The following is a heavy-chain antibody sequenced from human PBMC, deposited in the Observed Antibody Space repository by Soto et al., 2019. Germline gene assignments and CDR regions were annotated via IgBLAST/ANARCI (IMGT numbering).Heavy chain of an antibody. CDR1: GFTFSSYA. CDR3: EKDHDSSGYYEVGDY. D-gene: IGHD3-22*01. J-gene: IGHJ4*02. Sequence: EVQLLESGGGLVQPGGSLRLSCAASGFTFSSYAMSWVRQAPGKGLEWVSAISGSGGSTYYADSVKGRFTISRDNSTNTLYLQMNSLRAEDTAVYECEKDHDSSGYYEVGDYWGQGTLVTVSS. V-gene: IGHV3-23*01. CDR2: ISGSGGST.